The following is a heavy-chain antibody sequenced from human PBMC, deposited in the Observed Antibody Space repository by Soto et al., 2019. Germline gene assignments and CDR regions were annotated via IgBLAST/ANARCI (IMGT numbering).Heavy chain of an antibody. CDR1: GDSISNLDYF. CDR3: ARGRYCLTGRCFPNWFHS. CDR2: IYKSATT. V-gene: IGHV4-30-4*01. Sequence: SETLSLTCSVSGDSISNLDYFWAWIRQPPGQALEYIGYIYKSATTYYNPSFESRVAISVDTSKSQFSLNVTSVTAADTAVYFCARGRYCLTGRCFPNWFHSWGPGALVTLFS. J-gene: IGHJ5*01. D-gene: IGHD7-27*01.